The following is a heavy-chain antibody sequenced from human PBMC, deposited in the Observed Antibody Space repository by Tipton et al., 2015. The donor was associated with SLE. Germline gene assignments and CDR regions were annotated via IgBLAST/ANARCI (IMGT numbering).Heavy chain of an antibody. Sequence: SLRLSCAVSGGSISSDNWWSWVRQPPGKGLEWIGYIYYSGSTNYNPSLKSRVTISVDTSKNQFSLKLSSVTAADTAVYYCARGGAHGGGVALGYWGQGTLVTVSS. CDR2: IYYSGST. CDR3: ARGGAHGGGVALGY. V-gene: IGHV4-4*02. D-gene: IGHD3-3*01. J-gene: IGHJ4*02. CDR1: GGSISSDNW.